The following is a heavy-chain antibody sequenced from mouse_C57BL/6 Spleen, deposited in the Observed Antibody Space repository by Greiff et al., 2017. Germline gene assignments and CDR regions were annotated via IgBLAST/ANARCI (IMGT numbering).Heavy chain of an antibody. J-gene: IGHJ1*03. D-gene: IGHD1-1*01. Sequence: QVQLQQPGAELVRPGSSVKLSCKASGYTFTSYWMDWVKQRPGQGLEWIGNIYPSDSETHYNQKFKDKATLTVDKSSSTAYMQLSSLTSEDSAVYYCAITTVVGAGYFDVWGTGTTVTVSS. CDR1: GYTFTSYW. V-gene: IGHV1-61*01. CDR3: AITTVVGAGYFDV. CDR2: IYPSDSET.